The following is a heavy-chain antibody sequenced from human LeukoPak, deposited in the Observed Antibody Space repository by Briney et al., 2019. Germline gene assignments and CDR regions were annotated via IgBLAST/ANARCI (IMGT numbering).Heavy chain of an antibody. CDR3: ARFVHPDSGSYYSLDY. D-gene: IGHD1-26*01. Sequence: GGSLRLSCAASGFTFSSYAMHWVRQAPGKGLEWVSVISYDGSNKYYADSVKGRFTISRDNSKNTLYLQMNSLRAEDTAVYYCARFVHPDSGSYYSLDYWGQGTLVTVSS. V-gene: IGHV3-30-3*01. J-gene: IGHJ4*02. CDR1: GFTFSSYA. CDR2: ISYDGSNK.